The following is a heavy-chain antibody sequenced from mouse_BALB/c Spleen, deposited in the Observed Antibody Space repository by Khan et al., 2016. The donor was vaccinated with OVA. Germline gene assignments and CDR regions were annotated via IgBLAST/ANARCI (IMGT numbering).Heavy chain of an antibody. J-gene: IGHJ4*01. CDR3: ASELGRYDAMDY. CDR1: GYSITSDYA. D-gene: IGHD4-1*01. Sequence: EVQLQESGPGLVKPSQSLSLTCTVTGYSITSDYAWNWIRQFPGNKLEWMGYINYSGSTTYNPSLKSRISITRDTSKSQFFLQLSSVTTEDTATYYCASELGRYDAMDYWGQGTSGTVSS. V-gene: IGHV3-2*02. CDR2: INYSGST.